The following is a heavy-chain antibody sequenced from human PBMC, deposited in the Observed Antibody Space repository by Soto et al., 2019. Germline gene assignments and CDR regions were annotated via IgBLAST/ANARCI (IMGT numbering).Heavy chain of an antibody. CDR3: ARGNRYCSSTSCYSAMDV. J-gene: IGHJ6*02. D-gene: IGHD2-2*01. V-gene: IGHV1-69*13. Sequence: ASVKVSFKASGGTFSSYAISWVRQAPGQGLEWMGGIIPIFGTANYAQKFQGRVTITADESTSTAYMELSSLRSEDTAVYYCARGNRYCSSTSCYSAMDVWGQGTTVTVSS. CDR2: IIPIFGTA. CDR1: GGTFSSYA.